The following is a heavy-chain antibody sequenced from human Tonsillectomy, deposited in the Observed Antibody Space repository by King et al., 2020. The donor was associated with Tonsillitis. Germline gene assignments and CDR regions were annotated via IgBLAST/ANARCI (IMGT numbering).Heavy chain of an antibody. V-gene: IGHV5-10-1*03. D-gene: IGHD1-14*01. CDR3: ARYNRYGNNHVEY. J-gene: IGHJ4*02. CDR1: RYTFTSDW. Sequence: QLVQSGAEVKKPGESLRISCKGSRYTFTSDWIIWVRQMPGKGLEWMGMIDPSDSYTNYSPSFQGLISISFDKSLTTASLQWRSLKASDTATYYCARYNRYGNNHVEYWGQGTLVTVSP. CDR2: IDPSDSYT.